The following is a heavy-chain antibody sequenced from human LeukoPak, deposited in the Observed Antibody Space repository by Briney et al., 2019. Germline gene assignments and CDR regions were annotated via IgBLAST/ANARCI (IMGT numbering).Heavy chain of an antibody. CDR1: GYSISSNYY. V-gene: IGHV4-38-2*01. CDR3: AATPRSAFDY. CDR2: IYHSGTT. J-gene: IGHJ4*02. Sequence: SETLSLTCSVSGYSISSNYYWGWIRQPPGKGLEWIGTIYHSGTTYYNPSLKSRLTITVDTSKNQFSLKLSSVTAADTAVYYCAATPRSAFDYWGRGTLVTVSS.